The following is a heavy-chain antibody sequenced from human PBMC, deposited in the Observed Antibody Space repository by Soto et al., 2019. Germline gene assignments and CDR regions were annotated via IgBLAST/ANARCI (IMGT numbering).Heavy chain of an antibody. CDR2: ISSSSSTI. V-gene: IGHV3-48*02. D-gene: IGHD1-26*01. CDR3: AREYLGNSYYLNWFDP. CDR1: GFTFSSYS. Sequence: EVQLVESGGGLVQPGGSLRLSCAASGFTFSSYSMNWVRQAPGKGLEWVSYISSSSSTIYYADSVKGRFTISRDNAKNSLYLQMNSLRDEDTAVYYSAREYLGNSYYLNWFDPWGQGTLVTVAS. J-gene: IGHJ5*02.